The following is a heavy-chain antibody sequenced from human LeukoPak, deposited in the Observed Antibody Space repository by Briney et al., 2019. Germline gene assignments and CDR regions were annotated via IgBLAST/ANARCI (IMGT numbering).Heavy chain of an antibody. D-gene: IGHD6-13*01. CDR3: ARRLAGTEDY. CDR1: GGSFSGYY. CDR2: INHSGST. J-gene: IGHJ4*02. Sequence: SETLSLTCAVYGGSFSGYYWSWTRQPPGKGLEWIGEINHSGSTNYNPSLKSRVTISVDTSKNQFSLRLSSVTATDTAVYYCARRLAGTEDYWGQGTLVTVSS. V-gene: IGHV4-34*01.